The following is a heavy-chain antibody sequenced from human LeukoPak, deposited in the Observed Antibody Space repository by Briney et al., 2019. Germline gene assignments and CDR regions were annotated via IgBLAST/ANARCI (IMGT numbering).Heavy chain of an antibody. CDR3: ARDQVGPED. D-gene: IGHD1-26*01. V-gene: IGHV3-7*01. CDR1: GFIFSHYW. CDR2: IKQDGSDK. Sequence: GGSLRLSCAASGFIFSHYWMSWVRQAPGKGLEWVANIKQDGSDKYNVDSVKGRFTISRDNAKNSLYLQMNSLRAEDTAVYYCARDQVGPEDWGQGTLVTVSS. J-gene: IGHJ4*02.